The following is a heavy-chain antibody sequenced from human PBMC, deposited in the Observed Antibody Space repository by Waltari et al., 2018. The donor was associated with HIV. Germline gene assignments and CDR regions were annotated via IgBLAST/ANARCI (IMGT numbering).Heavy chain of an antibody. CDR2: VYSSRNI. V-gene: IGHV4-59*01. CDR1: GGPIPTTS. J-gene: IGHJ6*02. D-gene: IGHD3-3*01. CDR3: ARPLVHLRGYFYYSMDV. Sequence: QAPLQESRPGLLPPSETLSLTCNVSGGPIPTTSCTWIRQSPGKGLEWIGYVYSSRNINYHPSLKSRVTIVVDTSKTHFSLQLRSVTVADTAVYYFARPLVHLRGYFYYSMDVWGQAFTFTVSS.